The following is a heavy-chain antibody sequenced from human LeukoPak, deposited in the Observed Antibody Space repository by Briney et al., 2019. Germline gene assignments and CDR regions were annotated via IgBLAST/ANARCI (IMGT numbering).Heavy chain of an antibody. D-gene: IGHD5-18*01. CDR3: ARAPGYSYGYDYYYGMDV. V-gene: IGHV1-18*01. CDR2: ISAYNGNT. CDR1: GYTFTSYG. J-gene: IGHJ6*02. Sequence: ASVKVSCRASGYTFTSYGISWVRQAPGQGLEWMGWISAYNGNTNYAQKLQGRVTMTTGTSTSTAYMELRSLRSDDTAVYYCARAPGYSYGYDYYYGMDVWGQGTTVTVSS.